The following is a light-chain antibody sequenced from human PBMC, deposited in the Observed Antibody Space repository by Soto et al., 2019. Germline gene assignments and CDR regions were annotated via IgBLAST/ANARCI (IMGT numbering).Light chain of an antibody. CDR1: QSVSHA. CDR2: DAS. V-gene: IGKV3-11*01. J-gene: IGKJ5*01. Sequence: EVVLTQSPATLSLSPGDIAPLSCRASQSVSHALAWYQQKPGQAPRLLIHDASSRATGIPARFSGSGSETDFTLTISSLEPEDFAVYYCQQRGSWPPSITFGQGTRLEIK. CDR3: QQRGSWPPSIT.